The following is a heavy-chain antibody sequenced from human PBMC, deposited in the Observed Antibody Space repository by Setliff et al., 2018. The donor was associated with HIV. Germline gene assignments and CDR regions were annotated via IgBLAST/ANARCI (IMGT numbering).Heavy chain of an antibody. CDR1: GGSVSSSDFY. CDR3: ASGWVRQSRRFGGVIVLPPFDY. V-gene: IGHV4-31*03. J-gene: IGHJ4*02. Sequence: SETLSLTCTVSGGSVSSSDFYWNWIRQRPGKALEWIGYIHHSGSSSHNPSLKSRLTTSINASKSQFSLRLSSVTAADTAVYYCASGWVRQSRRFGGVIVLPPFDYWGQGTLVTVSS. D-gene: IGHD3-16*02. CDR2: IHHSGSS.